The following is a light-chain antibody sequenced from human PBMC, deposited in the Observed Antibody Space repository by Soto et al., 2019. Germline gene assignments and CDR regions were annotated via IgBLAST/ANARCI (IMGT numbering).Light chain of an antibody. V-gene: IGLV1-51*01. CDR1: SSTIGTNY. CDR2: END. CDR3: ATWDTSLKGVV. Sequence: QSVLTQPRSVSAAPGQKVTISCSGSSSTIGTNYVSWYQHLPGTTPKLLINENDRRPSGIPDRFSGSKTGTSATLAITGLQTGDEAEYFCATWDTSLKGVVFGGGTQLTVL. J-gene: IGLJ2*01.